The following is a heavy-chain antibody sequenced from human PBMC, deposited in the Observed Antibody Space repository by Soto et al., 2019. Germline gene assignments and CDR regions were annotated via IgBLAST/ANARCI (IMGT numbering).Heavy chain of an antibody. CDR1: GFTFSSYS. D-gene: IGHD2-8*01. CDR3: ARDTRYCTNGVCPDSYYYYYYMDV. V-gene: IGHV3-48*01. J-gene: IGHJ6*03. CDR2: ISSSSSTI. Sequence: EVQLVESGGGLVQPGGSLRLSCAASGFTFSSYSMHWVRQAPGKGLEWVSYISSSSSTIYYADSVKGRFTISRDNAKNSLYLQMNSLRAEDTAVYYCARDTRYCTNGVCPDSYYYYYYMDVWGKGTTVTVSS.